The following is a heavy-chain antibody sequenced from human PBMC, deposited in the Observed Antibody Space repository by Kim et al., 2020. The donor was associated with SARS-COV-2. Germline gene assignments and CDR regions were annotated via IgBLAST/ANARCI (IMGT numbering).Heavy chain of an antibody. CDR2: ISYDGSNK. Sequence: GGSLRLSCAASGFTFSSYAMHWVRQAPGKGLEWVAVISYDGSNKYYADSVKGRFTISRDNSKNTQYLQMNSLRAEDTAVYYCARAAGIAAWDYYDGMDVWGQGTTVTVSS. CDR1: GFTFSSYA. CDR3: ARAAGIAAWDYYDGMDV. V-gene: IGHV3-30-3*01. D-gene: IGHD6-25*01. J-gene: IGHJ6*02.